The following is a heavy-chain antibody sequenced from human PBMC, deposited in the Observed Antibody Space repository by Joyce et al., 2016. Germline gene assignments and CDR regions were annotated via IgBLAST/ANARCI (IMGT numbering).Heavy chain of an antibody. J-gene: IGHJ6*02. Sequence: EVQLVESGGGWIQLGGSLRLSCAASGFSVSDNYMSWVRQATGKGLAWVSVIYSGGNTSYADSVKGRFTISRDNSKNTLCLHMKSLRAEDTAVYYWARDPLSGGMDVWGQGITVTVSS. CDR2: IYSGGNT. CDR1: GFSVSDNY. V-gene: IGHV3-53*01. CDR3: ARDPLSGGMDV. D-gene: IGHD6-25*01.